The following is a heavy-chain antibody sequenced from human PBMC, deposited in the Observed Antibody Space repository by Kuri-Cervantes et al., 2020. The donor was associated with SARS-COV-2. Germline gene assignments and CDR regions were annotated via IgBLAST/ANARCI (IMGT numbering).Heavy chain of an antibody. CDR1: GGSISSHY. CDR3: AKEYSGYDILTGVDY. J-gene: IGHJ4*02. CDR2: MSGGGAST. Sequence: ETLSLTCTVSGGSISSHYWSWIRQPPGKGLEWVSSMSGGGASTFYADSVKGRFTISRDNSKNTLYLQMNSLRAEDTAVYYCAKEYSGYDILTGVDYWGQGTLVTVSS. V-gene: IGHV3-23*01. D-gene: IGHD3-9*01.